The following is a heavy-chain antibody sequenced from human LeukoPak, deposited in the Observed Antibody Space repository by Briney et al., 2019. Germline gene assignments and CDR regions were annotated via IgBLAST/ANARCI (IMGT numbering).Heavy chain of an antibody. CDR1: GFTVSSNY. CDR3: ARDRTFDYYDGVFDY. J-gene: IGHJ4*02. D-gene: IGHD3-22*01. CDR2: IYSGGST. Sequence: GGSLRLSCAASGFTVSSNYMSWVRQAPGKGLEWVSVIYSGGSTYYADSVKGRFTISRDDSKNTVYLQMNSLTVEDTAVYYCARDRTFDYYDGVFDYWGQGTLVTVSS. V-gene: IGHV3-53*01.